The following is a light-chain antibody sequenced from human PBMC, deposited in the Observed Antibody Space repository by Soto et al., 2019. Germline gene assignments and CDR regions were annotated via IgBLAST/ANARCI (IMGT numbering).Light chain of an antibody. CDR2: VAS. J-gene: IGKJ1*01. CDR1: QRVSSN. V-gene: IGKV3-15*01. CDR3: HQYNNWPGT. Sequence: EIVMTQFPATLSVSPGERATHSCRASQRVSSNLAWYKQKPGQATRLLIYVASTRATGIPARFSGSGSGMEFTLTFSSLQSKDFPVYNCHQYNNWPGTFGQGTKV.